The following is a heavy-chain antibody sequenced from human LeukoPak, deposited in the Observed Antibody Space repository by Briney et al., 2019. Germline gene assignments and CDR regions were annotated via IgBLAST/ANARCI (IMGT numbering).Heavy chain of an antibody. CDR2: ISYDGSNK. CDR1: GFSFSSYA. J-gene: IGHJ3*02. V-gene: IGHV3-30-3*01. CDR3: ARASYYFDSSDSKGAFDI. Sequence: GGSLRLSCSASGFSFSSYAMNWVRQGPGKGLEWVALISYDGSNKFYADSVKGRFTISRDNSKNMLYLQMNSLRPEDTALFYCARASYYFDSSDSKGAFDIWGQGTVVTVSS. D-gene: IGHD3-22*01.